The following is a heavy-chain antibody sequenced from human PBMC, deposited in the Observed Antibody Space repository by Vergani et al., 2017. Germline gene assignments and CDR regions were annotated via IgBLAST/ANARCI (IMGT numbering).Heavy chain of an antibody. J-gene: IGHJ3*02. V-gene: IGHV1-69*06. CDR3: ARDRSRYCSGGGCFADAFDI. CDR2: IIPIFGTA. D-gene: IGHD2-15*01. CDR1: GGTFSSYA. Sequence: QVQLVQSGAEVKKPGSSVKVSCKASGGTFSSYAISWVRQAPGQGLEWMGGIIPIFGTANYAQKFQGRVTITADKSTSTAYMELSSLRSEDTAVYYCARDRSRYCSGGGCFADAFDIWGQGTMVTVSS.